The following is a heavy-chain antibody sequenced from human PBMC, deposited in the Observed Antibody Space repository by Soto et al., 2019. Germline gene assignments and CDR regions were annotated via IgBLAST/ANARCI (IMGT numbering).Heavy chain of an antibody. CDR2: ISSSSSYI. D-gene: IGHD6-19*01. CDR1: GFTFSSYS. V-gene: IGHV3-21*01. Sequence: GGSLRLSCAASGFTFSSYSMNWVRQAPGKGLEWVSSISSSSSYIYYADSGKGRFTISRDNAKNSLYLQMNGLRAEDTAVYYCARDHRGYSSGWYGGWFDPWGQGTLVTVSS. CDR3: ARDHRGYSSGWYGGWFDP. J-gene: IGHJ5*02.